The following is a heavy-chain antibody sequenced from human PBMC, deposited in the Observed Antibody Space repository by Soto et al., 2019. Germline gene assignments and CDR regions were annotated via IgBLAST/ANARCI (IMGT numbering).Heavy chain of an antibody. CDR2: ISYDGSNK. CDR1: GFTFSSYA. CDR3: AREPVEYSYYGMDV. J-gene: IGHJ6*02. D-gene: IGHD6-6*01. Sequence: GGSLRLSCAASGFTFSSYAMHWVRQAPGKGLEWVAVISYDGSNKYYADSVKGRFTISRDNSKNTLYLQMNSLRAEDTAVYYCAREPVEYSYYGMDVWGQGTTVTVSS. V-gene: IGHV3-30-3*01.